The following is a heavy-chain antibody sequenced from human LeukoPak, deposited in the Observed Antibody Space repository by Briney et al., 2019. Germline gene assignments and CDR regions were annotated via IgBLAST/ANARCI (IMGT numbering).Heavy chain of an antibody. J-gene: IGHJ5*02. D-gene: IGHD3-3*01. CDR3: ARGGYYDFWSGYYNWFDP. CDR1: GFTFTTSA. V-gene: IGHV1-58*02. CDR2: IVVGSGNT. Sequence: SVKVSCKASGFTFTTSAIQWVRQARGQRLEWIGWIVVGSGNTNYAQRFQERVTITRNTSISTAYMELSSLRSEDTAVYYCARGGYYDFWSGYYNWFDPWGQGTLVTVSS.